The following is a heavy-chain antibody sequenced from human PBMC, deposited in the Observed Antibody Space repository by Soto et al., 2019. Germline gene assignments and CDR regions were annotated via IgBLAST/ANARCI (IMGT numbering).Heavy chain of an antibody. J-gene: IGHJ6*02. CDR1: GYTFTGYY. D-gene: IGHD3-10*01. Sequence: GASVKVSCKASGYTFTGYYMHWVRQAPGQGLEWMGWINPNSGGTNYAQKFQGWVTMTRDTSISTAYMELSRLRSDDTAVYYCARGAWFGELPNYYYYGMDVWGQGTTVTV. V-gene: IGHV1-2*04. CDR3: ARGAWFGELPNYYYYGMDV. CDR2: INPNSGGT.